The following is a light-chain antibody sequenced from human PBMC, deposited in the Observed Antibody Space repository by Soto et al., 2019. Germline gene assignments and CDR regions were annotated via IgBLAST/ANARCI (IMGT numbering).Light chain of an antibody. CDR1: QSIGTS. CDR3: QQTYRTPLT. Sequence: DIQMTQSPSFLSAAIGDRVTITCRASQSIGTSLSWFQQKPGKAPELLISSTSTLPSGVPLRFVGSSSGTEFTLIIASLQPEDLATYYCQQTYRTPLTFGGGTKVEI. J-gene: IGKJ4*01. CDR2: STS. V-gene: IGKV1-39*01.